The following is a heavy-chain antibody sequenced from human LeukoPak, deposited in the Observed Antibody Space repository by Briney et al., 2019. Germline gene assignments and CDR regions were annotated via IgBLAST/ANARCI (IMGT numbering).Heavy chain of an antibody. CDR3: ARDRPWASTVTHGTSDY. Sequence: GGSLRLSCAASGFTFSSYSMNWVRQAPGKGLEWVSYISSSSSSTIYYADSVKGRFTISRDNAKNSLYLQMNSLRDEDTAVYYCARDRPWASTVTHGTSDYWGQGTLVTVSS. CDR1: GFTFSSYS. D-gene: IGHD4-17*01. CDR2: ISSSSSSTI. J-gene: IGHJ4*02. V-gene: IGHV3-48*02.